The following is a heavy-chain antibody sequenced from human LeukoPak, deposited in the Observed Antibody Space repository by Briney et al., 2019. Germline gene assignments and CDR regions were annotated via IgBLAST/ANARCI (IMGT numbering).Heavy chain of an antibody. CDR2: INLNSGGT. Sequence: ASVKVSCKASGYTFTGYYMHWVRQAPGQGLEWMGWINLNSGGTNYAQKFQGRVTMTRDTSISTAYMELSRLRSDDTAVYYCASQSQYYYDSSGYYFGAWGQGTLVTVSS. J-gene: IGHJ5*02. V-gene: IGHV1-2*02. CDR3: ASQSQYYYDSSGYYFGA. D-gene: IGHD3-22*01. CDR1: GYTFTGYY.